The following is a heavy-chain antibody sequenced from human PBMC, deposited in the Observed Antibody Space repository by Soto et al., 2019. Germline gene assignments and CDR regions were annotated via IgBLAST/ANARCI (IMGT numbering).Heavy chain of an antibody. CDR3: ARVGYCSGGSCYSEPVGVDY. Sequence: SLRLSCAASGFTFSSYSMNWVRQAPGEGLEWVSYISSSSSTIYYADSVKGRFTISRDNAKNTLYLQMNSLRAEDTAVYYCARVGYCSGGSCYSEPVGVDYWGQGTLVTVSS. J-gene: IGHJ4*02. V-gene: IGHV3-48*01. D-gene: IGHD2-15*01. CDR1: GFTFSSYS. CDR2: ISSSSSTI.